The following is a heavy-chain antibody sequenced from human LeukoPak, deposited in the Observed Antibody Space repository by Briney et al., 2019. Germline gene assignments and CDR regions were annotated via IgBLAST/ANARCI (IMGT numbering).Heavy chain of an antibody. CDR3: ANLWFGELFDY. D-gene: IGHD3-10*01. J-gene: IGHJ4*02. CDR2: ISYGGSNI. CDR1: GFTFSSYD. V-gene: IGHV3-30*18. Sequence: GGSLILSCAASGFTFSSYDMHWVRQAPGKGLEWVSHISYGGSNIYYAGSVKGRFTISRDNSKNTVYLQMNSLRAEDTAVYYCANLWFGELFDYWGQGTLVTVSS.